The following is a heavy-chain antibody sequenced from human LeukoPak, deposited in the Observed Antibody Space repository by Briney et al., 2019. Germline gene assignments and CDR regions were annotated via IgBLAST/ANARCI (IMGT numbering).Heavy chain of an antibody. CDR2: IYTSGST. V-gene: IGHV4-61*02. CDR3: ARDGTAMISFDY. Sequence: SETLSLTCTVSGGSITSGTYYWSWIRQPAGKGLEWIGRIYTSGSTNYNPSLKSRVTISVDTSKNHFSLKLNSVTAADTAVYYCARDGTAMISFDYWGQGTLVTVSS. D-gene: IGHD5-18*01. J-gene: IGHJ4*02. CDR1: GGSITSGTYY.